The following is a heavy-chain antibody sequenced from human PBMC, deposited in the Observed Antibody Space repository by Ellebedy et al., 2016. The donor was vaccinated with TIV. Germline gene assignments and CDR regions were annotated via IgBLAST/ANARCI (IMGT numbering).Heavy chain of an antibody. V-gene: IGHV3-30-3*01. CDR2: LSYDGSNK. CDR1: GFTFSSYA. J-gene: IGHJ3*02. Sequence: GGSLRLSCAAYGFTFSSYAMHWVRQAPGKGLAWVALLSYDGSNKYYTDSVKGRFTISRDNSKNTLFLQMNSLRAEDTAVYYCTRARYNDNWRMIAFDMWGQGTMVTVSS. CDR3: TRARYNDNWRMIAFDM. D-gene: IGHD1-20*01.